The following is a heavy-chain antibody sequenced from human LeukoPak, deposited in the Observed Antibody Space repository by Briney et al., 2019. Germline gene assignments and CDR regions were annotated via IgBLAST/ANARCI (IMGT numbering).Heavy chain of an antibody. CDR2: ISSSSSTI. CDR1: GFPFSSYS. CDR3: ASLVATARIDY. V-gene: IGHV3-48*04. D-gene: IGHD5-12*01. J-gene: IGHJ4*02. Sequence: PGGPLSLPCEASGFPFSSYSMNWVRQAPGKGLEWVSYISSSSSTIYYADSVKGRFTISRDNAKNSLYLQMNSLRAEDTAVYFCASLVATARIDYWGQGILVTVSS.